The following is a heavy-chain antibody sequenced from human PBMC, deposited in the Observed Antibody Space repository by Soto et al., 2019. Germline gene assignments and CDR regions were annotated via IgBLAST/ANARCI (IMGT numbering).Heavy chain of an antibody. CDR1: GYTFTSYG. CDR2: ISAYNGNT. J-gene: IGHJ1*01. V-gene: IGHV1-18*01. CDR3: AREGRRRPGAEYFQH. Sequence: GASVKVSCKASGYTFTSYGISWVRQAPGQGLEWMGWISAYNGNTNYAQKLQGRVTMTTDTSTSTAYMELRSLRSDDTAVYYCAREGRRRPGAEYFQHWGQGTLVTVSS.